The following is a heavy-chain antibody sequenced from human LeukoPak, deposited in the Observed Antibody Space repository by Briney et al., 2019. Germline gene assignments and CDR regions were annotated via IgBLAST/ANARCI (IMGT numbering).Heavy chain of an antibody. D-gene: IGHD3-3*01. V-gene: IGHV3-11*04. CDR3: ARVLPESGYYDYYYYGMDV. CDR1: GFTFSDYY. J-gene: IGHJ6*02. Sequence: GGSLRLSCAASGFTFSDYYMSWIRQAPGKGLEWVSYISSSGSTIYYADSVKGRFTISRDNAKNSLYLQMNSLRAEDTAVYYCARVLPESGYYDYYYYGMDVWGQGTTVTVSS. CDR2: ISSSGSTI.